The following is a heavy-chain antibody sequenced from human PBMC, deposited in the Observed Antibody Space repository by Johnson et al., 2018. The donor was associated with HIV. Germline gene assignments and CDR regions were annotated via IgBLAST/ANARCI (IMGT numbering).Heavy chain of an antibody. CDR2: ISYDGSTI. CDR1: GFTFSTYA. J-gene: IGHJ3*02. CDR3: ARERSGWYGDAFDI. Sequence: QVQLVESGGGVVQPGRSLRLSCAASGFTFSTYAMHWVRQVPGKGLEWVALISYDGSTIYYADSVKGRFTISRDNAKNSLYLQMNSLRAEDTAVYYCARERSGWYGDAFDIWGQGTMVTVSS. D-gene: IGHD6-19*01. V-gene: IGHV3-30*04.